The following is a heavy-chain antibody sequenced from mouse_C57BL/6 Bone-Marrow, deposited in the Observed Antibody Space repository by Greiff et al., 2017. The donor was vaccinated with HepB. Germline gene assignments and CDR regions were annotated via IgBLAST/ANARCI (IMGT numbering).Heavy chain of an antibody. Sequence: QVQLQQPGAELVMPGASVKLSCKASGYTFTSYWMHWVKQRPGQGLEWIGEIDPSDSYTNYNQKFKGKSTLTVDKSSSTAYMQLSSLTSEDSAVYYCARPVGYYGEFAYWGQGTLVTVSA. CDR2: IDPSDSYT. D-gene: IGHD2-3*01. J-gene: IGHJ3*01. CDR3: ARPVGYYGEFAY. V-gene: IGHV1-69*01. CDR1: GYTFTSYW.